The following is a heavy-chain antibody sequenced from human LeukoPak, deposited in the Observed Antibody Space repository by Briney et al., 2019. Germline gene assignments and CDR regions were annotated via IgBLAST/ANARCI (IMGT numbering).Heavy chain of an antibody. J-gene: IGHJ6*02. D-gene: IGHD4-17*01. CDR3: ASARATVTTIHYYGMDV. V-gene: IGHV4-4*07. CDR1: GGSLSSYY. CDR2: IYTSGST. Sequence: PSETLSLTCTVSGGSLSSYYWSWIRQPAGKGLEWIGRIYTSGSTNYNPSLKSRVTISVDTSKNQFSLKLSSVTAADTAVYYCASARATVTTIHYYGMDVWGQGTTVTVSS.